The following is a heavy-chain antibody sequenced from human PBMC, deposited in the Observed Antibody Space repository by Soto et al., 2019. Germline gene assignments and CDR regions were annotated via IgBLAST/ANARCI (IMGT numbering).Heavy chain of an antibody. CDR3: SRAKWTRPYDL. CDR2: INPSGGST. V-gene: IGHV1-46*01. CDR1: GYTFTSYY. D-gene: IGHD2-8*01. J-gene: IGHJ3*01. Sequence: QVQLVQSGAEVKKPGASVKVSCKASGYTFTSYYMHWVRQAPGQGLEWMGIINPSGGSTSSAQKFQGKDTMTRATSTSTVYMELSSLRSEDTAVYYCSRAKWTRPYDLWGQGTMVTVSS.